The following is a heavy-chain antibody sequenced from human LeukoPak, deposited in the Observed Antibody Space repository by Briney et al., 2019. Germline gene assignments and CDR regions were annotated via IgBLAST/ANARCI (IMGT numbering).Heavy chain of an antibody. CDR2: ISYDGSNK. D-gene: IGHD6-6*01. CDR3: ARAARHNYYYYYMDV. V-gene: IGHV3-30*04. CDR1: GFTFSSYA. Sequence: GGSLRLSCAASGFTFSSYAMHWVHQAPGKGLEWVAVISYDGSNKYYADSVKGRFTISRDNSKNTLYLQMNSLRAEDTAVYYCARAARHNYYYYYMDVWGKGTTVTVSS. J-gene: IGHJ6*03.